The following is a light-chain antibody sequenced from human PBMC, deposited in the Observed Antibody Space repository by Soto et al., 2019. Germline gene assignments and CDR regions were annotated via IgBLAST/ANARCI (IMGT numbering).Light chain of an antibody. V-gene: IGLV2-23*02. CDR2: EVS. CDR1: SSNVGSYNL. Sequence: QSARTEPAWVSVSPGQSITISCTGTSSNVGSYNLVSWYQQHPGKAPKLMIYEVSKRPSGVSNRFSGSKSGNTASLTISGLQAEDEADYHCCSYAGSYTYVFGPGTKVTVL. J-gene: IGLJ1*01. CDR3: CSYAGSYTYV.